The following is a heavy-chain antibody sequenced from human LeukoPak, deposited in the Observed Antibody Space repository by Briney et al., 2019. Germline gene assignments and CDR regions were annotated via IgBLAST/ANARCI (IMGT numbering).Heavy chain of an antibody. Sequence: GRSLRLSCAVSGFTFSSYGMHWVRQAPGKGLEWVAVIWYDGSKKYYADSVKGRFTISRDNYKNMLDLQMNSLRAEDTAVYYCARETPSADAAFDYWGQGTLVTVSS. CDR2: IWYDGSKK. CDR3: ARETPSADAAFDY. D-gene: IGHD2-15*01. V-gene: IGHV3-33*01. J-gene: IGHJ4*02. CDR1: GFTFSSYG.